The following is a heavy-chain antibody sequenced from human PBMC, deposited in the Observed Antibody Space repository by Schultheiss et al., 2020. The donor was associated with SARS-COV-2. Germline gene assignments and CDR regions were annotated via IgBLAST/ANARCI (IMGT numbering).Heavy chain of an antibody. CDR2: IYYSGST. CDR1: GGSISSYY. D-gene: IGHD6-13*01. J-gene: IGHJ4*02. Sequence: SETLSLTCTVSGGSISSYYWSWIRQPPGKGLEWIGYIYYSGSTNYNPSLKSRVTISVDKSKNQFSLKLSSVTAADTAVYYCARDSSSWYYFDYWGQGTLVTVSS. V-gene: IGHV4-59*12. CDR3: ARDSSSWYYFDY.